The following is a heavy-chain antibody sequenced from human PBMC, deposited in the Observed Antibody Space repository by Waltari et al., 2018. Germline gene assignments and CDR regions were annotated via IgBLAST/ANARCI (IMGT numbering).Heavy chain of an antibody. J-gene: IGHJ4*02. V-gene: IGHV4-59*11. CDR3: ARRWGFGVVYYFDY. CDR1: GGSISSHY. Sequence: QVQLQESGPGLVKPSETLSLTCTVSGGSISSHYWSWIRQPPGKGLEWIGYIYYSGSTNYNPSLKSRVTISVDTSKNQFSLKLSSVTAADTAVYYCARRWGFGVVYYFDYWGQGTLVTVSS. D-gene: IGHD3-3*01. CDR2: IYYSGST.